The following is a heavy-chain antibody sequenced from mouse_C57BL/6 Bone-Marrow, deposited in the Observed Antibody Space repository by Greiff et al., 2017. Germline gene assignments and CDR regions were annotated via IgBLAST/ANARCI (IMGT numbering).Heavy chain of an antibody. CDR1: GYSITSGYY. CDR2: ISYDGSN. V-gene: IGHV3-6*01. CDR3: ARDSLWYFDV. Sequence: VQLQQSGPGLVKPSQSLSLTCSVTGYSITSGYYWNWIRQFPGNKLEWMGYISYDGSNNYNPSLKNRISITRDTSKNQFFLKLNSVTTEDTATYYCARDSLWYFDVWGTGTTLTVSS. J-gene: IGHJ1*03. D-gene: IGHD6-2*01.